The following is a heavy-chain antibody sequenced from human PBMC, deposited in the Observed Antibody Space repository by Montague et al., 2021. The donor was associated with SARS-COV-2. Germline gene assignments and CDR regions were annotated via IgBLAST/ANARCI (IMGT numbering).Heavy chain of an antibody. CDR3: ARTPTRPLPLDS. V-gene: IGHV4-4*07. Sequence: SQTLSLTCAVSGGSITGFSWSWVWRPARKGKERNGSVPTSGTTNYSPSLRSRVTMSVDTSKNKFSLNLNSVTAADTAIYYCARTPTRPLPLDSWGQGTLVTVSS. J-gene: IGHJ4*02. CDR2: VPTSGTT. D-gene: IGHD6-6*01. CDR1: GGSITGFS.